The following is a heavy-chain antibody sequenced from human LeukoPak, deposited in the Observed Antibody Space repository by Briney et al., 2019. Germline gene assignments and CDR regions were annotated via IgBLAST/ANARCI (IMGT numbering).Heavy chain of an antibody. D-gene: IGHD6-13*01. CDR1: GFTVSSNY. J-gene: IGHJ6*02. CDR3: ARDYWQQLALGYYYGMDV. V-gene: IGHV3-53*01. CDR2: LFSGGTT. Sequence: GGSLRLSCAASGFTVSSNYMSWVRQAPGKGLEWVSLLFSGGTTYYADSVKGRFTISRDNAKNSLYLQMNSLRAEDTALYYCARDYWQQLALGYYYGMDVWGQGTTVTVSS.